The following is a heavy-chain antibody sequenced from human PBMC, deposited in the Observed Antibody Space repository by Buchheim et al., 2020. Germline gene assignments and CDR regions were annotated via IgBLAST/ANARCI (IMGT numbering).Heavy chain of an antibody. V-gene: IGHV3-48*03. J-gene: IGHJ6*02. CDR1: GFTFSSYE. CDR3: ARDGTSWTYYYGMDV. D-gene: IGHD2-2*01. Sequence: EVQLVESGGGLVQPGGSLRLSCAASGFTFSSYEMNWVRQAPGKGLEWVSYISSSGSTIYYADSLKGRFTISIDNATNSLYLPMNSLRAEDTAVYYCARDGTSWTYYYGMDVWGQGTT. CDR2: ISSSGSTI.